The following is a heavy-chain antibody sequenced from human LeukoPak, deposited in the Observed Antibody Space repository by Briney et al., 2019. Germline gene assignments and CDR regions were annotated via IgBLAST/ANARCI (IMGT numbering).Heavy chain of an antibody. Sequence: PSETLSLTCTVSGYSISSGYYWGWIRQPPGKGLEWIESIYHSGSTYYNPSLKSRVTISVDTSKNQFSLKLNSVTAADTAVCYCARGKSRGSHIDYWGQGTLVTVSS. D-gene: IGHD1-26*01. CDR2: IYHSGST. CDR1: GYSISSGYY. CDR3: ARGKSRGSHIDY. J-gene: IGHJ4*02. V-gene: IGHV4-38-2*02.